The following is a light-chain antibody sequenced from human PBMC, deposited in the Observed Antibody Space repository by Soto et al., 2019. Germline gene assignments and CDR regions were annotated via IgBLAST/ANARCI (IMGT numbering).Light chain of an antibody. J-gene: IGKJ2*01. V-gene: IGKV1-39*01. Sequence: DIQMTQSPSSLSASIGDTVTITCRASQSIGNYLNWYQQKPGKAPDLLIYAASSLQSGVPSSFTGGGSGTEFTLTINSLQPEDFATYYCQQSYSSPYTFGQGTRLEI. CDR3: QQSYSSPYT. CDR2: AAS. CDR1: QSIGNY.